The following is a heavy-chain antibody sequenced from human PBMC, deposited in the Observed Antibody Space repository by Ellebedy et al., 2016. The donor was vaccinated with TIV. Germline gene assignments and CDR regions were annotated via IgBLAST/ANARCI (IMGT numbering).Heavy chain of an antibody. CDR3: ARSWELHLPPLDY. J-gene: IGHJ4*02. CDR1: GFTFSSYA. CDR2: ISYDGSNK. D-gene: IGHD1-26*01. V-gene: IGHV3-30*04. Sequence: GESLKISCAASGFTFSSYAMHWVRQAPGKGLEWVAVISYDGSNKYYADSVKGRFTISRDNSKNTLYLQMNSLRAEDTAVYYCARSWELHLPPLDYWGQGTLVTVSS.